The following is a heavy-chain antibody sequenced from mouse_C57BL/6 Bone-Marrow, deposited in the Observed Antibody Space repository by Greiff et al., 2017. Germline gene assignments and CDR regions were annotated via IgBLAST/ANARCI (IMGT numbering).Heavy chain of an antibody. CDR1: GYTFTDYY. CDR2: IGPGSGST. CDR3: ARSYHYYGSSYSYFDV. D-gene: IGHD1-1*01. J-gene: IGHJ1*03. Sequence: QVHVKQSGAELVKPGASVKISCKASGYTFTDYYINWVKQRPGQGLEWIGKIGPGSGSTYYNEKFKGKATLTADKSSSTAYMQLSSLTSEDSAVYFCARSYHYYGSSYSYFDVWGTGTTVTVSS. V-gene: IGHV1-77*01.